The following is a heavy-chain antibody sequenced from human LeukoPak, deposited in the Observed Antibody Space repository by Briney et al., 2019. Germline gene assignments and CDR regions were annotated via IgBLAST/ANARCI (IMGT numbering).Heavy chain of an antibody. D-gene: IGHD2-2*01. Sequence: SETLSLTCAVYGGSFSGYYWSWIRQPPGKGLEWIGEINHSGSTNYNPSLKSRVTISVDTSKNQFSLKLSSVTAADTAVYYCARDVCSSTSCYLVFQHWGQGTLVTVSS. J-gene: IGHJ1*01. CDR2: INHSGST. CDR3: ARDVCSSTSCYLVFQH. V-gene: IGHV4-34*01. CDR1: GGSFSGYY.